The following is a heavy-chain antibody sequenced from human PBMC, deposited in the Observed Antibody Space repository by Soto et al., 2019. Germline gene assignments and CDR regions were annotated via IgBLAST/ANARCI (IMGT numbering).Heavy chain of an antibody. CDR3: SRSLNS. CDR1: GFTFSSSW. CDR2: INPDGSEK. Sequence: RLSCAASGFTFSSSWMDWVRQAPGKGLEWVANINPDGSEKHYVGSVEGRFTVSRDNAKNSLYLQMSSLTAEDSALYYCSRSLNSWGQGTRVTVSS. J-gene: IGHJ4*02. V-gene: IGHV3-7*01.